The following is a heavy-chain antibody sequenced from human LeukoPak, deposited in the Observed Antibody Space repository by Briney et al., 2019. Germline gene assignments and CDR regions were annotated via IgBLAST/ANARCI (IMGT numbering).Heavy chain of an antibody. Sequence: SETLSLTCTVSGGSINSYYWSWIRQPPGKGLEWIGYIYYSGSTNYNPSLKSRVTISVDTSKNQFSLKLSSVTAADTAVYYCARVGLYYDSSGYYYWGQGTLVTVSS. J-gene: IGHJ4*02. V-gene: IGHV4-59*12. CDR2: IYYSGST. CDR1: GGSINSYY. CDR3: ARVGLYYDSSGYYY. D-gene: IGHD3-22*01.